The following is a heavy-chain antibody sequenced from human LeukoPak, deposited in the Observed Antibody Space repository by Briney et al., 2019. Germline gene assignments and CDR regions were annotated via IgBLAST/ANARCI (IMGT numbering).Heavy chain of an antibody. CDR2: INPSSGGV. V-gene: IGHV1-2*02. CDR3: ARGGLDVMRSGLWKPLEY. J-gene: IGHJ4*02. CDR1: GYSFTAYY. D-gene: IGHD3-16*01. Sequence: ASVKVSCKASGYSFTAYYIHWVRQAPGQGLEWMGWINPSSGGVHFAQEFQGRVTMPSDTSSRTAFMELSSLRSDDTAVYYCARGGLDVMRSGLWKPLEYWGQGTLVTVSS.